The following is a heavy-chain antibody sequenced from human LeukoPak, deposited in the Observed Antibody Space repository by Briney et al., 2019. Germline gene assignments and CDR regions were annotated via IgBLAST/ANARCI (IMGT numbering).Heavy chain of an antibody. CDR1: GFTFSSHA. CDR2: ISGSGTST. D-gene: IGHD6-19*01. CDR3: AGDRNSDWYSPLDY. V-gene: IGHV3-23*01. J-gene: IGHJ4*02. Sequence: GGSLRLSCAASGFTFSSHAMNWVRQAPGKGLEWVSAISGSGTSTYYTDSVKGRFTIPRDNSRNTVYMQMDSLRAEDTAIYYCAGDRNSDWYSPLDYWGQGSQVTVSP.